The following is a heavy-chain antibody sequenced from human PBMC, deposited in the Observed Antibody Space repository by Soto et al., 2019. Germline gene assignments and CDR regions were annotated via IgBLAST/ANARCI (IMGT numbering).Heavy chain of an antibody. CDR2: ISYDGSNK. Sequence: GSLRLSCAASGFTFSSYAMHWVRQAPGKGLEWVAVISYDGSNKYYADSVKGRFTISRDNSKNTLYLQMNSLRAEDTAVYYCAREGVTTVVTIYYYYYGMDVWGQGTTVTVSS. V-gene: IGHV3-30-3*01. J-gene: IGHJ6*02. CDR3: AREGVTTVVTIYYYYYGMDV. D-gene: IGHD4-17*01. CDR1: GFTFSSYA.